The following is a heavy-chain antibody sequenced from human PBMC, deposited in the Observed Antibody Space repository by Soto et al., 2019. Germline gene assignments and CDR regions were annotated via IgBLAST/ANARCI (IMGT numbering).Heavy chain of an antibody. CDR2: IYSGGST. D-gene: IGHD3-16*01. CDR1: GFTVSSNY. CDR3: ARDGLLGYFDY. V-gene: IGHV3-66*01. J-gene: IGHJ4*02. Sequence: GGSLRLSCEASGFTVSSNYMSWVRQAPGKGLEWVSVIYSGGSTYYADSVKGRFTISRDNSKNTLFLQMYSLRSEDTAVYYCARDGLLGYFDYWGQGTLVTVSS.